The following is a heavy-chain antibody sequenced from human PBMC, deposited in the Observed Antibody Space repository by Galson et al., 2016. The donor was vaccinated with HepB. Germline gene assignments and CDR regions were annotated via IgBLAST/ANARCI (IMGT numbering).Heavy chain of an antibody. J-gene: IGHJ3*02. D-gene: IGHD3-16*01. CDR2: IHSDGSST. CDR3: VREGVGDAFDI. CDR1: GFTFSGHW. Sequence: SLRLSCAASGFTFSGHWMFWVRQAAGKGLVWVSRIHSDGSSTDYADSVKGRFTISRDNAKNTLYLQMNSLRAEDTAVYYCVREGVGDAFDIWGQGTMVTVSS. V-gene: IGHV3-74*01.